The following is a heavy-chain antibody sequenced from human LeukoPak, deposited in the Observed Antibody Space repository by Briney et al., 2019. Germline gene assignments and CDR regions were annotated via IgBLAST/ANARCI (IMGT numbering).Heavy chain of an antibody. CDR3: AGSATGTHAEIGY. V-gene: IGHV4-59*07. CDR2: LYNTGST. D-gene: IGHD1-1*01. Sequence: SDTLSLTCSLSGGSISSYCWRWIRQPPGKGLEWIGYLYNTGSTNYNPSLKSRITISADTSKNQLSLRLESVTAADTAVYYCAGSATGTHAEIGYWGQGTLVTVSS. J-gene: IGHJ4*02. CDR1: GGSISSYC.